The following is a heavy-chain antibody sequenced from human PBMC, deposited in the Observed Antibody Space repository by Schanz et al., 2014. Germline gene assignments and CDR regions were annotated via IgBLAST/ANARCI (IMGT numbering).Heavy chain of an antibody. J-gene: IGHJ4*02. D-gene: IGHD3-16*02. CDR2: ISNGGSDE. CDR3: ARDNRYYLFDY. CDR1: GFTFSTHA. Sequence: VHLLESGGGLVQPGGSLRLSCAASGFTFSTHAMHWVRQAPGGGLEWVAGISNGGSDEYYVDSVKGRITISRDNSKDILYLQIYSLGTDDTAVYFCARDNRYYLFDYWGQGALVTVSS. V-gene: IGHV3-30*03.